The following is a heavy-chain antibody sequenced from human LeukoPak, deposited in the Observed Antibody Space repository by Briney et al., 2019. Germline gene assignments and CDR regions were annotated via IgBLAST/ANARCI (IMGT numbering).Heavy chain of an antibody. CDR1: GYSFPSYW. CDR2: IAPSDSCT. CDR3: VRQPPGVYDTTQNWFDP. Sequence: GESLQISCKVSGYSFPSYWITWVRQVPGKGLEWMGRIAPSDSCTNYNPSFEGHVTMSVEKSITTVYLQWSSLKASDTAMYYCVRQPPGVYDTTQNWFDPWGQGTLVTVSS. V-gene: IGHV5-10-1*01. J-gene: IGHJ5*02. D-gene: IGHD3-22*01.